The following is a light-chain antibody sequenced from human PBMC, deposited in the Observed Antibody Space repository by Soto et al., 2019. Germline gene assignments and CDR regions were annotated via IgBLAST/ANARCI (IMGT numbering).Light chain of an antibody. CDR3: QRYGTSLTWT. Sequence: EIVLTQSPGTLSLSPGKRATLSCRASQSVSSYLAWYQHKPGQAPRLLIYDASNRATGIPARFSGSGSGTDFTLTISSLEPEDFAVYYCQRYGTSLTWTFGQGTKVDIK. J-gene: IGKJ1*01. V-gene: IGKV3-11*01. CDR2: DAS. CDR1: QSVSSY.